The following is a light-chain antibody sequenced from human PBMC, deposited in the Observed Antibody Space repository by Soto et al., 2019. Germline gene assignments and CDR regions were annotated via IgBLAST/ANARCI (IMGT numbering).Light chain of an antibody. CDR2: DAS. J-gene: IGKJ4*01. CDR3: QQYNLWPLT. CDR1: QSVSGN. V-gene: IGKV3-15*01. Sequence: EIVMTQSPATLSVSPGERATLSCRASQSVSGNLAWYQQKPGQAPRLLIFDASTRATGILGRFSGSGSGTEFTLTISSLLSEDFALYYCQQYNLWPLTFGGGTRVEIK.